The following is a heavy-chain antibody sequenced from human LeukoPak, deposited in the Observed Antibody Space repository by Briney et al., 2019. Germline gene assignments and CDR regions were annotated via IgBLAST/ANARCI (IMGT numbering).Heavy chain of an antibody. D-gene: IGHD3-3*02. CDR1: GGSISSYY. CDR3: ARISAHGDY. V-gene: IGHV4-59*01. CDR2: IYYSGST. J-gene: IGHJ4*02. Sequence: SETLSLTCTVFGGSISSYYWSWIRQPPGKGLEWIGYIYYSGSTNYNPSLKSRVTISVDTSKNQFSLKLSSVTAADTAVYYCARISAHGDYWGQGTLVTVSS.